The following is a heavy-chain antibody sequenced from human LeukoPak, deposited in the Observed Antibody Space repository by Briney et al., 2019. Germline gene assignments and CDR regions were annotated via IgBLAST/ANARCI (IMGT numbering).Heavy chain of an antibody. CDR3: ARDHCTSSGCYEYYYYGMDV. CDR2: INPNSGGT. Sequence: GASVKVSCKASGYTFTVYYLQWVRQAPGQGLEWMGWINPNSGGTNSAQKFQGRVTMTRDTSVSTAYMELSRLRSDDTAVYYCARDHCTSSGCYEYYYYGMDVWGQGTTVTVSS. V-gene: IGHV1-2*02. J-gene: IGHJ6*02. CDR1: GYTFTVYY. D-gene: IGHD2-2*01.